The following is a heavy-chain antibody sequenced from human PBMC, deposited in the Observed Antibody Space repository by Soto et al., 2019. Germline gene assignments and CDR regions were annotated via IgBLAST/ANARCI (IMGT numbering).Heavy chain of an antibody. V-gene: IGHV3-23*01. CDR2: LSGSGGST. J-gene: IGHJ6*02. CDR3: AKPGGSGYLRIDYYYYGMDV. CDR1: GFTFSSYA. Sequence: EVQLLESGGGLVQPGGSLRLSCAASGFTFSSYAMSWVRQAPGKGLEWVSALSGSGGSTYYADSVKGRFTISRDNSKNTLYLKMNSLRAEDTAVYYCAKPGGSGYLRIDYYYYGMDVWGQGTTVTVSS. D-gene: IGHD3-3*01.